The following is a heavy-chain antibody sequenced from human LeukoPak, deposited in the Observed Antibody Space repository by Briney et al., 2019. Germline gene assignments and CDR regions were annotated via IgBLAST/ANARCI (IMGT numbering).Heavy chain of an antibody. V-gene: IGHV4-39*07. Sequence: SETLSLTCTVSGGSISSSSYYWGWIRQPPGKGLEWIGSIYYSGSTYYNPSLKGRVTISVDTSKNQFSLQLNSVTPEDTAVYYCARDHGYNGLVGAFDIWGQGTMVTVSS. CDR3: ARDHGYNGLVGAFDI. D-gene: IGHD5-24*01. J-gene: IGHJ3*02. CDR2: IYYSGST. CDR1: GGSISSSSYY.